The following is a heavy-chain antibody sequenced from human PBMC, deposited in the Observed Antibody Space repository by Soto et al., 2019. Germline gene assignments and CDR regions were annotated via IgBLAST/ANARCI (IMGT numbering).Heavy chain of an antibody. CDR2: ISSSSSYI. CDR1: GFTFSSYS. Sequence: GGSLRLSCAASGFTFSSYSMNWVRQAPGKGLEWVSSISSSSSYIYYADSVKGRFTISRDNAKNSLYLQMNSLRAEDTAVYYCARDLSYQALEWLNWFDPWGQGTLVTVSS. V-gene: IGHV3-21*01. D-gene: IGHD3-3*01. CDR3: ARDLSYQALEWLNWFDP. J-gene: IGHJ5*02.